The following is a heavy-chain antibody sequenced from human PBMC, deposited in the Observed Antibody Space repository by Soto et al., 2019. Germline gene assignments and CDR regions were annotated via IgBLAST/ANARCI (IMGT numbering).Heavy chain of an antibody. J-gene: IGHJ5*02. D-gene: IGHD3-10*01. CDR2: ISGSGGST. CDR3: AKLKIEGSGPRGWFDP. Sequence: PEGSLRLSCAASGFTFSSYAMSWVRQAPGKGLEWVSAISGSGGSTYYADSVKGRFTISRDNSKNTLYLQMNSLRAEDTAVYYCAKLKIEGSGPRGWFDPWGQGTLVTVS. V-gene: IGHV3-23*01. CDR1: GFTFSSYA.